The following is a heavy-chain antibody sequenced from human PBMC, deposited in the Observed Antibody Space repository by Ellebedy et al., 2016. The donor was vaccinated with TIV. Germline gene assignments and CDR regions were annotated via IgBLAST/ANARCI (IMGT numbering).Heavy chain of an antibody. D-gene: IGHD4-17*01. V-gene: IGHV1-46*01. CDR3: ARNYGDYVDRLFDY. CDR2: INPSGGST. CDR1: GYTFTAHH. Sequence: ASVTVSCKTSGYTFTAHHIHWVRQAPGQGLEWMGIINPSGGSTRHAQKFQGRVTMTRDTSTSTVYMELSSLRSEDTAVYYCARNYGDYVDRLFDYWGQGTLVTVSS. J-gene: IGHJ4*02.